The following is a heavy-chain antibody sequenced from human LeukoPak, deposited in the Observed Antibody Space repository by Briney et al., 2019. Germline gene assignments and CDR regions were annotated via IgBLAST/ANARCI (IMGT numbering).Heavy chain of an antibody. CDR3: ARDRGRSARGYYYGMDV. Sequence: SVKVSCKASGGTFSSYAISWVRQAPGQGLEWMGGIIPIFGTANYAQKFQGRVTITADESTSTAYMELSSLRSEDTAVYYCARDRGRSARGYYYGMDVWGQGTAVAVSS. CDR1: GGTFSSYA. J-gene: IGHJ6*02. D-gene: IGHD2-15*01. CDR2: IIPIFGTA. V-gene: IGHV1-69*13.